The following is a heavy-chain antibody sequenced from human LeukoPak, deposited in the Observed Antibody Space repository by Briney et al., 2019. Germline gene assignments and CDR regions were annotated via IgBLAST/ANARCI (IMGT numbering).Heavy chain of an antibody. J-gene: IGHJ4*02. V-gene: IGHV1-46*01. Sequence: ASVKVSCKASGYTFTSYYMHWVRQAPGQGLEWMGIINPSGGSTSYAQEFQGRVTMTRDTSTSAVYMELSSLRSEDTAVYYCARHDSSSWFDYWGQGTLVTVSS. CDR2: INPSGGST. CDR3: ARHDSSSWFDY. D-gene: IGHD6-13*01. CDR1: GYTFTSYY.